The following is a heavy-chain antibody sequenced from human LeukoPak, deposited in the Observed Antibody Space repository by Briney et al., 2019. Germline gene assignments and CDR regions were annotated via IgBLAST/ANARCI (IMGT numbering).Heavy chain of an antibody. D-gene: IGHD1-20*01. V-gene: IGHV1-24*01. Sequence: GASVKVSCKVSGYTLTELSMHWVRQAPGKGLEWMGGFDPEDGETIYAQKFQGRVTMTEDTSTDTAYMELSSLRSEDTAVYYCATDPVITGTSGWFDPWGQGTLVTVSS. J-gene: IGHJ5*02. CDR2: FDPEDGET. CDR1: GYTLTELS. CDR3: ATDPVITGTSGWFDP.